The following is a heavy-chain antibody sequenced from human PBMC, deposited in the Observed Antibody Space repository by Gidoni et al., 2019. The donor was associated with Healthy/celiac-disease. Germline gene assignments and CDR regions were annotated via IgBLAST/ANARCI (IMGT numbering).Heavy chain of an antibody. CDR3: AKLGEITFAPRDSYGYDY. CDR1: GFTFRSYG. Sequence: QVQLVESGGGVVQPGRSLRLSCAASGFTFRSYGMHWVRQAPGKGLEWVAVISYDGSNKYYADSVKGRFTISRDNSKNTLYLQMNSLRAEDTAVYYCAKLGEITFAPRDSYGYDYWGQGTLVTVSS. D-gene: IGHD5-18*01. V-gene: IGHV3-30*18. J-gene: IGHJ4*02. CDR2: ISYDGSNK.